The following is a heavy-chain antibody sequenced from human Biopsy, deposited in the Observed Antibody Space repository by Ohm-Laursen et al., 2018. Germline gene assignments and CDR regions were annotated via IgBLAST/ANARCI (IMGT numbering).Heavy chain of an antibody. J-gene: IGHJ6*01. CDR2: LNPDSGRA. D-gene: IGHD2-8*01. V-gene: IGHV1-8*01. CDR1: GGTFIGFD. CDR3: ALGGVLGSQMVYGKSGMDV. Sequence: VASVKVSCKATGGTFIGFDINWVRQVPGQGLEWMGWLNPDSGRANWAAKFQGRLSMTRITSVSTAFMELTSLSSEDTAVYYCALGGVLGSQMVYGKSGMDVWGQGTTVTVS.